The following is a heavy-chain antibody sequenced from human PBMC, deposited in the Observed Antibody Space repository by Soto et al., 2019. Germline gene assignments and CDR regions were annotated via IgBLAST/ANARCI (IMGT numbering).Heavy chain of an antibody. J-gene: IGHJ6*03. CDR3: ARVIIVVAPYYYMDV. CDR2: VSGYNGDT. D-gene: IGHD2-15*01. V-gene: IGHV1-18*01. CDR1: GYPFISYG. Sequence: GASVKVSCKASGYPFISYGISWVRQAPGQGLEWMAWVSGYNGDTTYAQRFQGRLTVTRDTPTSTAYMELGSLRSDDTAVYYCARVIIVVAPYYYMDVWGKGTTVTVSS.